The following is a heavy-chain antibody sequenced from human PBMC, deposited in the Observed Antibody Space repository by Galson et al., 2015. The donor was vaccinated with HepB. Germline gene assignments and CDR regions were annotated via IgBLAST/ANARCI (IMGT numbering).Heavy chain of an antibody. J-gene: IGHJ2*01. CDR1: GFTFSSYA. V-gene: IGHV3-23*01. CDR2: ISGSGGST. D-gene: IGHD5-24*01. Sequence: SLRLSCAASGFTFSSYAMSWVRQAPGKGLEWVSAISGSGGSTYYADSVKGRFTISRDNSKNTLYLQMNSLRAEDTAVYYCAKTSPRDGYNIWYFDLWGRGTLVTVSS. CDR3: AKTSPRDGYNIWYFDL.